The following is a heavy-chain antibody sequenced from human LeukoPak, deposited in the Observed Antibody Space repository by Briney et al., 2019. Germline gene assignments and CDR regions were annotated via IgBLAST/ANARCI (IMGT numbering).Heavy chain of an antibody. CDR3: ARDLYSSGWYGS. V-gene: IGHV3-21*01. J-gene: IGHJ4*02. CDR2: ISSSSSYI. D-gene: IGHD6-19*01. CDR1: DSSFRSHD. Sequence: GGSLRLSCAASDSSFRSHDMSWVRQTLEKGLEWVSSISSSSSYIYYADSVKGRFTISRDNAKNSLYLQMNSLRAEDTAVYYCARDLYSSGWYGSWGQGTLVTVSS.